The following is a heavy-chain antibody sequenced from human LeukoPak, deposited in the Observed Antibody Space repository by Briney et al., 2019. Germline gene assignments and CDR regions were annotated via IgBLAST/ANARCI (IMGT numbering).Heavy chain of an antibody. CDR3: ARDLSTGDNWFDP. CDR2: VNPNNGDT. D-gene: IGHD1-26*01. V-gene: IGHV1-2*06. Sequence: ASVKVSCKASGYTFTGYYIHWVRQAPGQGLEWMGRVNPNNGDTQYTQKFQGRVTMTRDTSTSTVYMELSSLRSEDTAVYYCARDLSTGDNWFDPWGQGTLVTVSS. J-gene: IGHJ5*02. CDR1: GYTFTGYY.